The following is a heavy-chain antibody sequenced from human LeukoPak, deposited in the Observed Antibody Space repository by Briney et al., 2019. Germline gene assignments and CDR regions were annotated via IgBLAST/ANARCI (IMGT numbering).Heavy chain of an antibody. J-gene: IGHJ4*02. Sequence: SETLSLTCAVYGGSFSGYYWSWIRQPPGKGLEWIGEINHSGSTNYNPSLKSRVTISVDTSKNQFSLKLSSVTAADTAVYYCARGPAAAFDYWGQGTLVTVSS. CDR1: GGSFSGYY. D-gene: IGHD2-2*01. V-gene: IGHV4-34*01. CDR3: ARGPAAAFDY. CDR2: INHSGST.